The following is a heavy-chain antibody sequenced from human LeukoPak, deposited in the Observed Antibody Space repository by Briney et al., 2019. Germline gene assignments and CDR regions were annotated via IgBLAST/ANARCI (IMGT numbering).Heavy chain of an antibody. CDR3: ARETGNVVVVDDAFDI. J-gene: IGHJ3*02. Sequence: SETLSLTCTVSGGSISSYYWSWIRQPPGKGLEWIGYIYYSGSTNYNPSLKSRVTISVDTSKNQFSLKLSSVTAADTAVYYRARETGNVVVVDDAFDIWGQGTMVTVSS. CDR2: IYYSGST. CDR1: GGSISSYY. V-gene: IGHV4-59*01. D-gene: IGHD2-15*01.